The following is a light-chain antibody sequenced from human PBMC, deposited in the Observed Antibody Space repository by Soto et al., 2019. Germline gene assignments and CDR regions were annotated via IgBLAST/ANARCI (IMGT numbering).Light chain of an antibody. Sequence: EIVLTQSPGTLFLSQGERATLSCRASQSVSSSYLAWYQQKPGQAPRLLIYGASSRATGIPDRFSGSGSGTDFTLTISRLEPEDFAVYYCQQYGSSPRTFGQGTKLEIK. J-gene: IGKJ2*01. CDR1: QSVSSSY. CDR3: QQYGSSPRT. V-gene: IGKV3-20*01. CDR2: GAS.